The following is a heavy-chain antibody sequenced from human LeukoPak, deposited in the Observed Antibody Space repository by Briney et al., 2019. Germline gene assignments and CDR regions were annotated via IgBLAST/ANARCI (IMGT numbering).Heavy chain of an antibody. CDR2: IYYSGST. CDR3: ARSEDYYDSSGHAFDF. CDR1: GGSINSYY. V-gene: IGHV4-59*01. D-gene: IGHD3-22*01. J-gene: IGHJ4*02. Sequence: SETLSLTCTVSGGSINSYYWSWIRQPPGKGLEWIGYIYYSGSTNYNPSLKSRVTISVDTSKNQFSLKLSSVTAADTAVYYRARSEDYYDSSGHAFDFWGQGTLVTVSS.